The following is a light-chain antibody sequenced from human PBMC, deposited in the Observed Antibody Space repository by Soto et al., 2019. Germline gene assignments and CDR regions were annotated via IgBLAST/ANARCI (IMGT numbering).Light chain of an antibody. CDR2: AAS. V-gene: IGKV1-9*01. CDR3: QQRSNWPYT. CDR1: QDISDY. Sequence: DIQLTQSPSFLSASVGDRVTITCRASQDISDYLAWYQQRPGKAPKLLIYAASTLQSGVPSRFSGSGSGTEFTLTISSLEPEDFAVYYCQQRSNWPYTFGQGTKLEI. J-gene: IGKJ2*01.